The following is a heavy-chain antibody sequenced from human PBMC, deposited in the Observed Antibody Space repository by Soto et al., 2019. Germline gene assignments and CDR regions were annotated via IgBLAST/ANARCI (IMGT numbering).Heavy chain of an antibody. J-gene: IGHJ5*02. V-gene: IGHV1-2*02. CDR2: INPNSGDT. D-gene: IGHD2-8*01. CDR1: GYTFTDFY. Sequence: ASVKVSFKASGYTFTDFYLHWLRHAPGQGLEWMGWINPNSGDTKYAQKFQGRVTMTRDTSISTVYMEVTRLTSDDTALYYCARDASQWYVWFDPWGQGTLVTVSS. CDR3: ARDASQWYVWFDP.